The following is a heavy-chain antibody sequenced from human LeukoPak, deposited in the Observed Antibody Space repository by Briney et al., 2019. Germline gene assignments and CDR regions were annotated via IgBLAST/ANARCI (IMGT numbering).Heavy chain of an antibody. CDR3: ASTAYCGGDCSIPLFDY. Sequence: SVKVSRKASGGTFSSYAISWVRQAPGQGLEWMGGIIPIFGTANYAQKFQGRVTITADESTGTAYMELSSLRSEDTAVYYCASTAYCGGDCSIPLFDYWGQGTLVTVSS. J-gene: IGHJ4*02. CDR1: GGTFSSYA. V-gene: IGHV1-69*01. D-gene: IGHD2-21*02. CDR2: IIPIFGTA.